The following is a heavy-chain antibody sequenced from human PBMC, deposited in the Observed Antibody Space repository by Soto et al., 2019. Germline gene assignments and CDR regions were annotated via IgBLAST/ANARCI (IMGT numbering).Heavy chain of an antibody. D-gene: IGHD3-3*01. CDR1: GYIFTSYF. CDR2: INPSGGIT. Sequence: ASVKVSFKASGYIFTSYFMHWVRQAPGRGLEWMGIINPSGGITSYAQKFQGRVTMTRDTSTSTVYMEVSSLRSEDTAVYYCARDGRSGLAELPFDCWGQGTLVTVSS. CDR3: ARDGRSGLAELPFDC. J-gene: IGHJ4*02. V-gene: IGHV1-46*01.